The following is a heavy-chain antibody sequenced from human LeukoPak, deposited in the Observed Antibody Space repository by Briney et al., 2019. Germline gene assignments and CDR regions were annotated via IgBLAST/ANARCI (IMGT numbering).Heavy chain of an antibody. CDR2: IKQDGSEK. J-gene: IGHJ4*02. CDR3: ARGVWELHSDY. D-gene: IGHD1-26*01. V-gene: IGHV3-7*01. CDR1: GFTFSSYW. Sequence: PGGSLRLSCAASGFTFSSYWMSWVRQAPGMGLDWVANIKQDGSEKYYGDSVKGRFTISRDNGKNSLYLQLNSLRAEDTAVYYCARGVWELHSDYWGQGTLVTVSS.